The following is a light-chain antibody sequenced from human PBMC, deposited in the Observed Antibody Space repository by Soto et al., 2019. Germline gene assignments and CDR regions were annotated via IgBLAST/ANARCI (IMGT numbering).Light chain of an antibody. CDR3: QQYEAYPRT. J-gene: IGKJ1*01. V-gene: IGKV1-5*03. CDR1: QNINVW. CDR2: QAS. Sequence: DIQMTQSPSTLSASIEDRVTITCRASQNINVWLAWYQQKPGKAPKFLIYQASTLQSGVPSRFSGSGSGTEFTLTISSLQPDDFATYYCQQYEAYPRTFGQGTKVEIK.